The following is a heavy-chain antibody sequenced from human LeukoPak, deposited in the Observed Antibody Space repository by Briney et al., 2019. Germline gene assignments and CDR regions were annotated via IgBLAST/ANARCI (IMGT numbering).Heavy chain of an antibody. D-gene: IGHD3-10*02. Sequence: SSETLSLTCAVYGGSFSGYYWSWIRQPPGEGLEWIGEINHSGSTNYNPSLKSRVTISVDTSKNQVPLKLSSVTAADTAVYYCAELGITMIGGVWGKGTTVTISS. CDR3: AELGITMIGGV. J-gene: IGHJ6*04. CDR1: GGSFSGYY. V-gene: IGHV4-34*01. CDR2: INHSGST.